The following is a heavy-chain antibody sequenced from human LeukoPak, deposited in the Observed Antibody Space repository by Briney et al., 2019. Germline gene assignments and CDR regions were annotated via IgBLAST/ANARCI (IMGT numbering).Heavy chain of an antibody. V-gene: IGHV4-4*07. CDR1: GGSISSYY. Sequence: SSETLSLTCTVSGGSISSYYWSWIRQPAGKGLEWIGRIYTSGSTNYNPSLKSRGTISVDKSKNQGSLKLSSVTAADTAVYYCARGAVGIAVAGTDFDYWGQGTLVTVSS. CDR3: ARGAVGIAVAGTDFDY. D-gene: IGHD6-19*01. CDR2: IYTSGST. J-gene: IGHJ4*02.